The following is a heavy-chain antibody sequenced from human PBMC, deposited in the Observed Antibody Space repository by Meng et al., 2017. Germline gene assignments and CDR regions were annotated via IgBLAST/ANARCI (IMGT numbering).Heavy chain of an antibody. CDR2: INHSGST. J-gene: IGHJ4*02. CDR3: ARGRGSWGY. CDR1: CGSFRGYY. D-gene: IGHD3-16*01. V-gene: IGHV4-34*01. Sequence: QVQIRQGGAGRLKPSEALSLTCAGKCGSFRGYYGSWIRQPPGKELEWIGEINHSGSTNYNPSLKSRVTISVDTSKNQFSLKLSSVTAADTAVYYCARGRGSWGYWGQGTLVTVSS.